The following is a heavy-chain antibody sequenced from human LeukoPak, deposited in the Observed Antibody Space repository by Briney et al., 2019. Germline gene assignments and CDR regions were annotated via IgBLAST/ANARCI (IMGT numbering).Heavy chain of an antibody. CDR2: IYYSGST. Sequence: PSETLSLTCTVSGGSISSYYWSWIRQPPGKGLEWIGYIYYSGSTNYNPSLKSRVTISVDTSKNQFSLKLSSVTAADTAVYYCARTYCSGGSCYYDYWGQGRLVTVSS. V-gene: IGHV4-59*01. CDR1: GGSISSYY. CDR3: ARTYCSGGSCYYDY. D-gene: IGHD2-15*01. J-gene: IGHJ4*02.